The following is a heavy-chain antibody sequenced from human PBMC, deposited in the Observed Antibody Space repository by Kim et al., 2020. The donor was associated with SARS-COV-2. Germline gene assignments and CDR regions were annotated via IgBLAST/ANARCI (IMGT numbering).Heavy chain of an antibody. CDR3: AAIAAAGYYYLDY. V-gene: IGHV4-31*02. D-gene: IGHD6-13*01. J-gene: IGHJ4*02. Sequence: NPSLKSRVTIAVDTSKNQFSLKLSSVTAADTAVYYCAAIAAAGYYYLDYWGQGTLVTVSS.